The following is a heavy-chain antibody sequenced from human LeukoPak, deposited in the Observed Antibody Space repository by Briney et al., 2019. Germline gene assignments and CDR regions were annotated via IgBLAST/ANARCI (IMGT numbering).Heavy chain of an antibody. CDR1: GFTFNKVW. D-gene: IGHD3-22*01. Sequence: GESLRLSCAASGFTFNKVWMTWVRQAPGKGLEWVGHIKDNDAGGTTDYAAPVKGRFTISRVDSKNIVYLQMSSLKTEDTAVYYCATPPGYFDTSPFDYWGQGTLVTVSS. CDR2: IKDNDAGGTT. V-gene: IGHV3-15*01. CDR3: ATPPGYFDTSPFDY. J-gene: IGHJ4*02.